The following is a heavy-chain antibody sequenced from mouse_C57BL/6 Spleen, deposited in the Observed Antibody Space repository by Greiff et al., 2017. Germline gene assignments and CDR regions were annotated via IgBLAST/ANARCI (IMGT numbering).Heavy chain of an antibody. CDR3: TGSYGRGY. D-gene: IGHD1-1*01. CDR2: IRNKANNPAT. J-gene: IGHJ2*01. Sequence: EVQGVESGGGLVQPGGSMKLSCAASGFTFSDAWMDWVRQSPEQGLEWVAQIRNKANNPATYYALSVKGRITSSRDDSKRSVYLQMNSVRAEDAGSYYCTGSYGRGYWGQGTTLTVSS. CDR1: GFTFSDAW. V-gene: IGHV6-6*01.